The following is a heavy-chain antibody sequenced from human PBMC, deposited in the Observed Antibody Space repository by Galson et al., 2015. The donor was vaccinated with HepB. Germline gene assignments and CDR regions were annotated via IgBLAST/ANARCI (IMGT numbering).Heavy chain of an antibody. V-gene: IGHV3-21*01. J-gene: IGHJ4*02. CDR1: GFTFSSYS. D-gene: IGHD6-6*01. CDR3: ARDYWQLVGPHYFDY. CDR2: ISSSSSYI. Sequence: LRLSCAASGFTFSSYSMNWVRQAPGKGLEWVSSISSSSSYIYYADSVKGRFTISRDNAKNSLYLQMNSLRAEDTAVYYCARDYWQLVGPHYFDYWGQGTLVTVSS.